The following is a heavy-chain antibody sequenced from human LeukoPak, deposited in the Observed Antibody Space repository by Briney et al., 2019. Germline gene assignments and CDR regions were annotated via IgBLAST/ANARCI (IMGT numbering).Heavy chain of an antibody. CDR3: ARAGDNSGYYPYYFDY. V-gene: IGHV4-59*01. CDR2: IYYSGST. J-gene: IGHJ4*02. Sequence: PSETLSLTCTVAGGSISSYYWSWIRQPPGKGLEWIGYIYYSGSTNYNPSLKSRVTISGDTSKNQFSLKLSSVTAADTAVYYCARAGDNSGYYPYYFDYWGQGTLVTVSS. CDR1: GGSISSYY. D-gene: IGHD3-22*01.